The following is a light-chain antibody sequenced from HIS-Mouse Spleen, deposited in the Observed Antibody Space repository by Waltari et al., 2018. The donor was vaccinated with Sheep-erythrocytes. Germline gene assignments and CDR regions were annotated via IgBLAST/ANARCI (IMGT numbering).Light chain of an antibody. J-gene: IGLJ3*02. CDR1: SSNIGSNT. CDR3: AAWDDSLNGRV. Sequence: QSVLTQPPSASGTPGQRVTISCSGSSSNIGSNTVNWYQQLPGTAPKLLIYSNNQRPSGVPDRFPGYKSGTSASLATSGLQSEEEADYYCAAWDDSLNGRVFGGGTKLTVL. CDR2: SNN. V-gene: IGLV1-44*01.